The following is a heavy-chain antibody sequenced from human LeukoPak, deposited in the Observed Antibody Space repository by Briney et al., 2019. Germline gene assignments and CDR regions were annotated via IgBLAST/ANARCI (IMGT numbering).Heavy chain of an antibody. CDR3: ARVGGGSGPYYFDY. CDR2: IYSGGST. V-gene: IGHV3-53*01. CDR1: GFTFSNYV. Sequence: PGGSLRLSCAASGFTFSNYVMSWVRQAPGKGLEWVSVIYSGGSTYYADSVKGRFTISRDNSKNTLYLQMNSLRAEDTAVYYCARVGGGSGPYYFDYWGQGTLVTVSS. J-gene: IGHJ4*02. D-gene: IGHD3-10*01.